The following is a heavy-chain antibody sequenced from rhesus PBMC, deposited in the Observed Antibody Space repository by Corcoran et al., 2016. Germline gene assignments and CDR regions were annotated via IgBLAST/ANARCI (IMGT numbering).Heavy chain of an antibody. D-gene: IGHD4-11*01. CDR1: GFSLTTSGMG. V-gene: IGHV2-152*01. Sequence: QVTLKESGPALVKPTQTLPLTCTFSGFSLTTSGMGVGWIRQPPGKALEWLALIYWDDDKRYSTSLKSRLTISKDTSKNQVVLTMTNMDPMDTATYYCARNYDKIDYWGQGVLVTVSS. CDR2: IYWDDDK. J-gene: IGHJ4*01. CDR3: ARNYDKIDY.